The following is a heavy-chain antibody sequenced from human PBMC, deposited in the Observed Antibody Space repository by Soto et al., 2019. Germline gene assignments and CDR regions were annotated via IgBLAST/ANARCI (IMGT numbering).Heavy chain of an antibody. J-gene: IGHJ4*02. Sequence: GPTLVNATKSLTLTCTFSGFSLSTSGVGVRWIRQPPGKALECLALIYWDDDKRYSPSLKSRLTITKDTSRNQVVLTMTNVDPVDTATYYCAHRRWDCSSTSSYSHFDHWGQGTLVTVSS. D-gene: IGHD2-2*01. CDR2: IYWDDDK. V-gene: IGHV2-5*02. CDR3: AHRRWDCSSTSSYSHFDH. CDR1: GFSLSTSGVG.